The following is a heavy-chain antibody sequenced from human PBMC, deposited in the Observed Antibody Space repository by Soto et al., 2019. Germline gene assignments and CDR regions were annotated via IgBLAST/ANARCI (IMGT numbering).Heavy chain of an antibody. J-gene: IGHJ4*02. V-gene: IGHV4-31*03. CDR3: ARDRATVTTYFDY. CDR2: IYYSGST. D-gene: IGHD4-17*01. CDR1: GGSISSGGYY. Sequence: ASETLSLTCTVSGGSISSGGYYWSWIRQHPGKGLEWIGYIYYSGSTYYNPSLKSRVTISVDTSKNQFSLKLSSVTAADTAVYYCARDRATVTTYFDYWGQGTLVTVSS.